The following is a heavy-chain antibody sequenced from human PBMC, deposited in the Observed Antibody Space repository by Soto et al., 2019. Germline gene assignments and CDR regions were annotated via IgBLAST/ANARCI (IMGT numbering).Heavy chain of an antibody. CDR3: AKGSGYSSTWPFDY. CDR2: ISGSGGST. V-gene: IGHV3-23*01. Sequence: EVQLLESGGGLVQPGGSLRLSCAVSGFTFSSYALTWVRQAPGKGLEWVPGISGSGGSTHNADSVKGRFTISRDNSKNTLYLQMNSLRAEDTAVYYCAKGSGYSSTWPFDYWGQGTLVTVSS. J-gene: IGHJ4*02. D-gene: IGHD6-13*01. CDR1: GFTFSSYA.